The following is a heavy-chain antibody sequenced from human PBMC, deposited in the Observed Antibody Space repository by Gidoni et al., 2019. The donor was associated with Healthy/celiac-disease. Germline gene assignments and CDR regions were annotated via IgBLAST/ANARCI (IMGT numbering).Heavy chain of an antibody. CDR1: GFTFSSYA. Sequence: QVQLVESGGGVVQPGRSLRLSCAASGFTFSSYAMHWVRQAPGKGLEWVAVISYDGRNKYYADSVKGRFTISREKSKNTLYLQMNSLRAEDTAGYYCARDSQYFDYWGQGTLVTVSS. V-gene: IGHV3-30*04. CDR3: ARDSQYFDY. CDR2: ISYDGRNK. J-gene: IGHJ4*02.